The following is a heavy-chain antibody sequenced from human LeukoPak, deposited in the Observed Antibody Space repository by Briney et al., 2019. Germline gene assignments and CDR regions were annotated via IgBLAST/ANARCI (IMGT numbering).Heavy chain of an antibody. CDR3: TKGDGAFYPIDY. D-gene: IGHD4/OR15-4a*01. CDR1: GFTFSNYG. Sequence: PGGSLRLSCAASGFTFSNYGMSWVRQAPGKGLEWVSTVNDNGANTHYADSVKGRFTISRDNSKNTLLLQMNSLRADDTALYYCTKGDGAFYPIDYWGQGTLVIVSS. V-gene: IGHV3-23*01. CDR2: VNDNGANT. J-gene: IGHJ4*02.